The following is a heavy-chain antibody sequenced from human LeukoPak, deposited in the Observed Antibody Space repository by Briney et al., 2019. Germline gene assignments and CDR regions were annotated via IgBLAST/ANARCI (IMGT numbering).Heavy chain of an antibody. CDR2: IRGDGRAT. J-gene: IGHJ4*02. D-gene: IGHD3-10*01. Sequence: GGSMRLSCAASGFIFPDYWMHWVRQAPGKELVWVARIRGDGRATTYADSVKGRFTISRDNAMSTVFLQMKSLRAEDTAVYYCARGDGSFLDYWGQGTLVTVSS. CDR1: GFIFPDYW. CDR3: ARGDGSFLDY. V-gene: IGHV3-74*03.